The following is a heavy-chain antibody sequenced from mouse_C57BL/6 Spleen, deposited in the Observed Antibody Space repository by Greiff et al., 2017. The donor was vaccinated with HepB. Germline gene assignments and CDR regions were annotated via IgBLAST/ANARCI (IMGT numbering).Heavy chain of an antibody. CDR1: GYAFSSYW. D-gene: IGHD1-1*01. CDR2: IYPGDGDT. CDR3: ASITTVVPYYAMDY. Sequence: VQLQQSGAELVKPGASVKISCKASGYAFSSYWMNWVKQRPGKGLEWIGQIYPGDGDTNYNGKVKGKATLTADKSSSTAYMQLSILTSEDSAVYYCASITTVVPYYAMDYWGQGTSVTVSS. V-gene: IGHV1-80*01. J-gene: IGHJ4*01.